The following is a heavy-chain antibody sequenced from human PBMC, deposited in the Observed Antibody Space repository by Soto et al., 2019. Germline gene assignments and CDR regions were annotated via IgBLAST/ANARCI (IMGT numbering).Heavy chain of an antibody. CDR2: TVVGSGNT. Sequence: ASVKVSCKASGFTFTSSAMQWVRQARGQRLEWIGWTVVGSGNTNYAQKFQERVTITRDMSTSTAYMELSSLRSEDTAVYYCAAGDYETRNWFDPWGQGTLVTVSS. D-gene: IGHD4-17*01. J-gene: IGHJ5*02. CDR1: GFTFTSSA. V-gene: IGHV1-58*02. CDR3: AAGDYETRNWFDP.